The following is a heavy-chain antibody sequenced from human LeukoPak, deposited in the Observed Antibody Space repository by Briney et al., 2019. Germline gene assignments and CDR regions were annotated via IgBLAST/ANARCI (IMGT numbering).Heavy chain of an antibody. CDR1: GVSITNYY. CDR3: AGGGDSGGYYYPMFDY. CDR2: IYYTGST. D-gene: IGHD3-22*01. J-gene: IGHJ4*02. V-gene: IGHV4-59*01. Sequence: SETLTLTCTVSGVSITNYYWSWIRQPPGKGLEWIGYIYYTGSTNYNLALKSRVTISVDTSKNQFSLKLSSVTAADTAEYFWAGGGDSGGYYYPMFDYWGQGILVTVSS.